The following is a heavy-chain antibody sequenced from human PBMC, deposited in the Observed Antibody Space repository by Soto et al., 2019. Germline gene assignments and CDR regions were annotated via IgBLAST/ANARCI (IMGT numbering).Heavy chain of an antibody. Sequence: PGGSLRLSCAASGFTVSSNYMSWVRQAPGKGLAWVSVIYSGGSTYYADSVKGRFTTCRDNSKNTLYLQMNSLRAEDTAVYYCARGPGGYSTHSCYGMDVWGQGTTVTVSS. CDR2: IYSGGST. V-gene: IGHV3-53*01. J-gene: IGHJ6*02. CDR3: ARGPGGYSTHSCYGMDV. D-gene: IGHD3-3*01. CDR1: GFTVSSNY.